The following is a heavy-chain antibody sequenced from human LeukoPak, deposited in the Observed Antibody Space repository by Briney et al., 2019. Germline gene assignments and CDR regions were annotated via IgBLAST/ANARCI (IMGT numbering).Heavy chain of an antibody. V-gene: IGHV3-64D*09. CDR3: VKGVDTAMYDAFDI. CDR1: GFTFSNYA. D-gene: IGHD5-18*01. CDR2: ISSNGGST. Sequence: GGSLRLSCSGSGFTFSNYAMHWVRQAPGKGLEYVSTISSNGGSTYYADSVKGRFTISRDNSKNTLHLQMSSLRAEDTAVYYCVKGVDTAMYDAFDIWGQGTMVTVSS. J-gene: IGHJ3*02.